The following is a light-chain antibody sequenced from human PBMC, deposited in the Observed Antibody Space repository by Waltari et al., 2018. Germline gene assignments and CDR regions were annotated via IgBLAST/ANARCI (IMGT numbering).Light chain of an antibody. Sequence: DIVMTQSPDSLTVSLGERATINCKSSQSVINSADNKNKLAWYQQKAGQPPKLLIYWASTRESGVPDRCSGSGSGTDFTLTISSLQAEDVAVYYCQQYYRVPFTFGPGTKVDIK. V-gene: IGKV4-1*01. CDR1: QSVINSADNKNK. J-gene: IGKJ3*01. CDR3: QQYYRVPFT. CDR2: WAS.